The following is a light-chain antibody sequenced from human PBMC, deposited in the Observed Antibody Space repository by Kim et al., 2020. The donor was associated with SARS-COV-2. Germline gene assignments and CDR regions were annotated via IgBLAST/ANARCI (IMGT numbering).Light chain of an antibody. CDR3: QAWDSSTEV. V-gene: IGLV3-1*01. CDR2: QDS. CDR1: KLGDKY. Sequence: FSPGQTATITCSGYKLGDKYACWYQQKPGQSPVLVIYQDSKRPSGIPERFSGSNSGNTATLTISGTQAMDEADYYCQAWDSSTEVFGTGTKVTVL. J-gene: IGLJ1*01.